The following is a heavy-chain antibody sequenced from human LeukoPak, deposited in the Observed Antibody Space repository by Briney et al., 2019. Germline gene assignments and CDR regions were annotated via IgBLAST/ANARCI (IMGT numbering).Heavy chain of an antibody. CDR1: GFTFSSYA. Sequence: GGSLRLSCAASGFTFSSYAMSWVRQAPGKGLEWVSAISGSGGSTYYADSVKGRFTISRDNSKNTLYLQMNSLRAEDTAVYCCARVWDSSGWFDYWGQGTLVTVSS. J-gene: IGHJ5*01. V-gene: IGHV3-23*01. D-gene: IGHD6-19*01. CDR2: ISGSGGST. CDR3: ARVWDSSGWFDY.